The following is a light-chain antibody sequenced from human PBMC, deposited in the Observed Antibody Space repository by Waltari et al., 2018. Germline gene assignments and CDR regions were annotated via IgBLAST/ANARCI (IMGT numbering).Light chain of an antibody. CDR1: QSLLHSSGNTF. CDR2: LVS. Sequence: DIVMTQSPLSLSVTPGEPASISCRSSQSLLHSSGNTFLALYLQTPGQSPQLLIYLVSNRASGVPDRFSGSGSGTDFTLKISRVEAEDVGVYFCMQARQTPWTFGQGTKVEIK. V-gene: IGKV2-28*01. CDR3: MQARQTPWT. J-gene: IGKJ1*01.